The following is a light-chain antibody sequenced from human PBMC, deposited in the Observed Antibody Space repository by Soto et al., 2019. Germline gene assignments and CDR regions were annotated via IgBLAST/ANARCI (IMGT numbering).Light chain of an antibody. V-gene: IGKV1-5*01. CDR1: QSISTW. CDR2: DAS. J-gene: IGKJ2*02. Sequence: DIQMTQSPSTLSASVGDRVTITCRASQSISTWLAWYQQKPGTAPKLLIYDASSLESGVPSRFSGSGSWTEFTLTISSLQPEDFATYYCQQYNSYSCTFGPGTKLEIK. CDR3: QQYNSYSCT.